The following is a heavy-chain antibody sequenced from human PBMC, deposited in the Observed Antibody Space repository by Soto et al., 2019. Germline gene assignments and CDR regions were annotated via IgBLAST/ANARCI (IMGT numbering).Heavy chain of an antibody. J-gene: IGHJ4*02. V-gene: IGHV4-31*03. D-gene: IGHD2-21*02. Sequence: QVQLQESGPGLVKPSQTLSLTCTVSGGSISSGGYYWSWLRQHPQKSLEWFGYNYYSGSTYYNPYLTSCVTIAVGSLKTQCCWKLSPLTAVDTAGYYWTRAVTARAFRDYWGKGTQVTVSS. CDR1: GGSISSGGYY. CDR2: NYYSGST. CDR3: TRAVTARAFRDY.